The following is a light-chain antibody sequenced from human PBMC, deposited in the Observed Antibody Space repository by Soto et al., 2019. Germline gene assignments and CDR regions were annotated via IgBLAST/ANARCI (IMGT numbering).Light chain of an antibody. CDR3: QRYNSNSRT. Sequence: DIQLTQSPSTLSASVGDRVTITCRASQNVNSWVAWYQQKPGKAPKFLIYDASNLESGVPLRFSGRGSGTEFTLTTSNLQPDDFATYYCQRYNSNSRTFGQGTRV. J-gene: IGKJ1*01. V-gene: IGKV1-5*01. CDR1: QNVNSW. CDR2: DAS.